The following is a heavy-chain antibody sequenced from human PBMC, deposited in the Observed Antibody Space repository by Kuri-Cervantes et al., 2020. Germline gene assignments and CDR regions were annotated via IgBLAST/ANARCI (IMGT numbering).Heavy chain of an antibody. V-gene: IGHV3-15*01. CDR3: FSTSYYFDY. CDR2: IKSKTDGGTT. J-gene: IGHJ4*02. D-gene: IGHD2-2*01. CDR1: GLTFSNAW. Sequence: GESLKISCAASGLTFSNAWMSWVRQAPGKGLEWVGRIKSKTDGGTTDYAAPVKGRFTISRDDSKNTLYLQMNSPKTEDTAVYYCFSTSYYFDYWGQGTLVTVSS.